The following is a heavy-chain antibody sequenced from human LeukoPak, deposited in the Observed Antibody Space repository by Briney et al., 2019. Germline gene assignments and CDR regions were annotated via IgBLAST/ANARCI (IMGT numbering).Heavy chain of an antibody. CDR3: ARHDHYESVFDY. D-gene: IGHD4-17*01. V-gene: IGHV4-59*08. J-gene: IGHJ4*02. Sequence: SETLSLTCTVSGGSISSYYWSWIRQPPGKGLERIGYIYYSGSTNYNPSLKSRVTISVDTSKNQFSLKLSSVTAADTAVYYCARHDHYESVFDYWGQGTLVTVSS. CDR1: GGSISSYY. CDR2: IYYSGST.